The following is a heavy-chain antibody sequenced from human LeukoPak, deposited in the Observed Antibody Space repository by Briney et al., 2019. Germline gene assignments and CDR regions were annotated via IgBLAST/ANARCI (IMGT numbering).Heavy chain of an antibody. CDR2: LSGSVTSP. J-gene: IGHJ4*02. CDR1: GFTSISYA. D-gene: IGHD3-22*01. CDR3: AKSATITMILMVLSDEFYFDS. V-gene: IGHV3-23*01. Sequence: PGGSLRLSHAVSGFTSISYATSSVRQAPGKGLECVSTLSGSVTSPYYADSVKGRFTIYRGNSKNTLYLQMSSLRAEDTAVYYCAKSATITMILMVLSDEFYFDSWVQGTLVSVSS.